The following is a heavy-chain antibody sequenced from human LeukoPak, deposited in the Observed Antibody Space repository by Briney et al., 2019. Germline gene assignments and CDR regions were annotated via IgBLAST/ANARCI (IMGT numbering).Heavy chain of an antibody. CDR1: GFIFSNYA. CDR2: ISSRGDST. CDR3: ARGVVPAAMRYWYFDL. D-gene: IGHD2-2*01. J-gene: IGHJ2*01. Sequence: GGSLRLSCAASGFIFSNYAMSWVRQVPGRGLEWVSTISSRGDSTYDADSVKGRFTISRDNSKNTLYLQMNSLRAEDTAVYYCARGVVPAAMRYWYFDLWGRGTLVTVSS. V-gene: IGHV3-23*01.